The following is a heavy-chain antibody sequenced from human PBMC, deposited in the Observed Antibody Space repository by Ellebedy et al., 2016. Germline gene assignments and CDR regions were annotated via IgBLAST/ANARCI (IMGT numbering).Heavy chain of an antibody. D-gene: IGHD6-19*01. V-gene: IGHV4-59*02. CDR2: VFHTGTT. J-gene: IGHJ3*01. CDR1: GGSVSSAY. Sequence: SETLSLTCNVSGGSVSSAYWNWIRRPPGKGLEWIGYVFHTGTTNYNPSLKSRVTMSVDTSKSQISLRLTSVTAADTAVYYCAKWNGGWYAFDVWGQGTMVTVSS. CDR3: AKWNGGWYAFDV.